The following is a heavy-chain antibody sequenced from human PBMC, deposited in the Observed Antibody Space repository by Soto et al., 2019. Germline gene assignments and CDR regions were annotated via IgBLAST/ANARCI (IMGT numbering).Heavy chain of an antibody. V-gene: IGHV3-21*01. CDR2: ISSSSSYI. D-gene: IGHD6-19*01. CDR1: RFTFSSYS. CDR3: ARDHVAGSFNFDY. J-gene: IGHJ4*02. Sequence: EVQLVESGGGLVKPGGSLRLSCAASRFTFSSYSMNWVRQAPGKGLEWVSSISSSSSYIYYADSVKGRFTISRDNAKNSLYLQMNSLRAEDTAVYYCARDHVAGSFNFDYWGQGTLVTVSS.